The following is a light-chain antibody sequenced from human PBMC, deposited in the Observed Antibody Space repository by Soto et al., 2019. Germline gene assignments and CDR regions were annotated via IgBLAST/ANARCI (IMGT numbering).Light chain of an antibody. CDR2: LGS. Sequence: DMLMTQSPLSLPVTTGDPSSISCISNHMLLHSNGYNYLDWYLQKPGQSPQLLIYLGSNRASGVPDRFSGSGAGTDFTLKISRVDAEDVGVYYCMQALQTPITLAQGTRLEIK. CDR1: HMLLHSNGYNY. CDR3: MQALQTPIT. V-gene: IGKV2-28*01. J-gene: IGKJ5*01.